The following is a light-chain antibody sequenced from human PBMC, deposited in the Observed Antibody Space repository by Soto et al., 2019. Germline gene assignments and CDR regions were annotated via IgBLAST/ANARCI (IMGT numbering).Light chain of an antibody. Sequence: EIVLTQSPATLSLSPRERATLSFTASQSVSSYLAWYQQKPGQAPRLLIYDASNGATGIPARFSGSGSGTDFTLTISSLGPEDFAVYYCQQRSNWSWTFGQGTKVDIK. J-gene: IGKJ1*01. CDR3: QQRSNWSWT. CDR2: DAS. V-gene: IGKV3-11*01. CDR1: QSVSSY.